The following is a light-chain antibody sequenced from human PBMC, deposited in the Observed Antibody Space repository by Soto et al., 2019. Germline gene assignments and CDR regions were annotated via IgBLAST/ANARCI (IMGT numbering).Light chain of an antibody. V-gene: IGKV3-11*01. CDR1: QSVSNY. CDR3: QSLFT. J-gene: IGKJ3*01. Sequence: EIVLTQSPATLSLSVGERATLSCRASQSVSNYLAWYQQKPGQAPRLLIYDVTNRATGIPARFSGSGSGTDFTLTISSLEPEDFAVYYCQSLFTFGPGTKVDIK. CDR2: DVT.